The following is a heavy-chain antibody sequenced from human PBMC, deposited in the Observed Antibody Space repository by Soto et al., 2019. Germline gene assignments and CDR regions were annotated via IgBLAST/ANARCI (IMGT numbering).Heavy chain of an antibody. D-gene: IGHD2-2*01. CDR3: AREMEGCSSTSCPGHYYYYYGMDV. CDR1: GDSVSSNSAA. V-gene: IGHV6-1*01. J-gene: IGHJ6*02. Sequence: PTQTLSLTCAISGDSVSSNSAAWNWIRQSPSRGLEWLGRTYYRSKWYNDYAVSVKSRITIDPDTSKNQFSLQLNSVTPEDTAVYYCAREMEGCSSTSCPGHYYYYYGMDVWGQGTTGTAP. CDR2: TYYRSKWYN.